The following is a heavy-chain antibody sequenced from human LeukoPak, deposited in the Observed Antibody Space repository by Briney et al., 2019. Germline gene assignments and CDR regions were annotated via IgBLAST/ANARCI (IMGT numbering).Heavy chain of an antibody. CDR1: GYTFISYG. CDR3: ARGELRGYNYGPFDY. Sequence: ASVKVSCKASGYTFISYGISWVRQAPGQALEWMGWISAYNGNTNYAQKLQGRVTMTTDTSTSTAYMELRSLRSDDTAVYYCARGELRGYNYGPFDYWGQGTLVTVSS. V-gene: IGHV1-18*01. CDR2: ISAYNGNT. J-gene: IGHJ4*02. D-gene: IGHD5-18*01.